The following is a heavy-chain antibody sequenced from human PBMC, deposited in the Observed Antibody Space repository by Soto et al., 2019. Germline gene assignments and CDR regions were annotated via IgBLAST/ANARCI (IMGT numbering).Heavy chain of an antibody. CDR3: AKDRNDFWSGYLVSGFDY. J-gene: IGHJ4*02. V-gene: IGHV3-23*01. CDR2: ISGSGGST. Sequence: GGFLRLSCAASGFTFSSYAMSWVRQAPGKGLEWVSAISGSGGSTYYADSVKGRFTISRDNSKNTLYLQMNSLRAEDTAVYYCAKDRNDFWSGYLVSGFDYWGQGTLVPVSS. CDR1: GFTFSSYA. D-gene: IGHD3-3*01.